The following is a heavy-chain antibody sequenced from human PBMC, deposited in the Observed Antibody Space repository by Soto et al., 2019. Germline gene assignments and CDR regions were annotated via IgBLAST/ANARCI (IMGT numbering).Heavy chain of an antibody. D-gene: IGHD5-12*01. CDR3: ARTADSGYDLTTKNWFDP. CDR1: GGSISSGGYY. J-gene: IGHJ5*02. Sequence: PSETLSLTCPVSGGSISSGGYYWSWIRQHPGKGLEWIGYIYYSGSTYYNPSLKSRVTISVDTSKNQFSLKLSSVTAADTAVYYCARTADSGYDLTTKNWFDPWGQGTLVTVSS. V-gene: IGHV4-31*03. CDR2: IYYSGST.